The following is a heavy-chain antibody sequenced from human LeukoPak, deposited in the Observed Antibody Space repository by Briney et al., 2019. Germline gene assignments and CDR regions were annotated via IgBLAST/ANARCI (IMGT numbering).Heavy chain of an antibody. V-gene: IGHV3-11*01. D-gene: IGHD1-26*01. J-gene: IGHJ4*02. CDR1: GFTFSDYY. CDR3: ARARPYSGSHFDY. CDR2: ISSSGSTI. Sequence: GGSLRLSCAASGFTFSDYYMSWIRQAPGKGLEWVSYISSSGSTIYYADSVKGRFTISRDNAKNSLYLQMSSLRAEDTAVYYCARARPYSGSHFDYWGQGTLVTVSS.